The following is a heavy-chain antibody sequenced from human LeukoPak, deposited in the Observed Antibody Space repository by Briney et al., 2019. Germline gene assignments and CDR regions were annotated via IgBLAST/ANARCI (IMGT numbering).Heavy chain of an antibody. CDR1: GFSLGTYW. CDR3: GRFGYVAGVDL. Sequence: PGGSLRLSCAASGFSLGTYWVTWVRQAPGTGLEWVANINPGGTETYYVEPVKGRFTISRDNAKNLVYLQMNSLRAEGSAVYHCGRFGYVAGVDLWGQGTLVTVSS. V-gene: IGHV3-7*01. D-gene: IGHD6-19*01. CDR2: INPGGTET. J-gene: IGHJ4*02.